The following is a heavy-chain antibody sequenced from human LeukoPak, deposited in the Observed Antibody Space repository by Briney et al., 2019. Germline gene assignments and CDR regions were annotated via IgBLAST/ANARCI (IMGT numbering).Heavy chain of an antibody. Sequence: PGGSLRLSCAASGFTFSSYAMHWVRQAPGKGLEWVAVISYDGSNKYYADSVKSRFTISRDNSKNTLYLQMNSLRAEDTAVYYCARDRPLGYCSSTSCYMAYWGQGTLVTVSS. CDR1: GFTFSSYA. CDR3: ARDRPLGYCSSTSCYMAY. CDR2: ISYDGSNK. J-gene: IGHJ4*02. V-gene: IGHV3-30*01. D-gene: IGHD2-2*02.